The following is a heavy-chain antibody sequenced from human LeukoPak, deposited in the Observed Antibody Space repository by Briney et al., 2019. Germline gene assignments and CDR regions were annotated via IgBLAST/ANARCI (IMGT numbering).Heavy chain of an antibody. CDR2: ISYDGSNK. Sequence: GRSLRLSCAASGFTFTSYAMHWVRQAPGKGLEWVAVISYDGSNKYYADSVKGRFTISRDNSKNTLYLQMNSLRAEDTAVYYCARDIVQELLFTNPTDYWGQGTLVTASS. CDR3: ARDIVQELLFTNPTDY. V-gene: IGHV3-30-3*01. D-gene: IGHD1-26*01. CDR1: GFTFTSYA. J-gene: IGHJ4*02.